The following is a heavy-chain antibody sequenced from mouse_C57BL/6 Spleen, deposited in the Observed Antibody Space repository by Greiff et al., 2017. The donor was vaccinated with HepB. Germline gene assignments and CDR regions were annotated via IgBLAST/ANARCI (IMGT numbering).Heavy chain of an antibody. Sequence: VQLQESGPELVKPGASVKISCKASGYSFTSYYIHWVKQRPGQGLEWIGWIYPGSGNTKYNEKFKGKATLTADTSSSTAYMQLSSLTSEDSAVYYCARRGKSAMDYWGQGTSVTVSS. D-gene: IGHD2-1*01. J-gene: IGHJ4*01. V-gene: IGHV1-66*01. CDR3: ARRGKSAMDY. CDR2: IYPGSGNT. CDR1: GYSFTSYY.